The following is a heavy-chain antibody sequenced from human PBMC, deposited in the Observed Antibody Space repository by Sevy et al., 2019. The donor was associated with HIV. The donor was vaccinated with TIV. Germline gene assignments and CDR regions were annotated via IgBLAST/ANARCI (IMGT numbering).Heavy chain of an antibody. CDR3: ARVPVVGATTGFDY. CDR2: ISSSSSYI. V-gene: IGHV3-21*01. CDR1: GFTFSSYS. D-gene: IGHD1-26*01. J-gene: IGHJ4*02. Sequence: GGSLRLSCAASGFTFSSYSMNWVRQAPGKGLEWVSSISSSSSYIYYADSMKGRFTISRDNAKNSLYLQMNSLRAEDTAVYYCARVPVVGATTGFDYWGQGTLVTVSS.